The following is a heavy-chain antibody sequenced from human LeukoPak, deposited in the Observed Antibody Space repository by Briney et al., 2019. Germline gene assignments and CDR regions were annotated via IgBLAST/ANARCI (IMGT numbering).Heavy chain of an antibody. J-gene: IGHJ4*02. CDR3: ARDDSSGYRPGY. D-gene: IGHD3-22*01. Sequence: ASVKVSCKASGGTFSSYAISWVRQAPGQGLEWMGRIIPIFGAANYAQKFQGRVTITTDKSTSTAYMELSSLRSEDTAVYYCARDDSSGYRPGYWGQGTLVTVSS. CDR1: GGTFSSYA. V-gene: IGHV1-69*05. CDR2: IIPIFGAA.